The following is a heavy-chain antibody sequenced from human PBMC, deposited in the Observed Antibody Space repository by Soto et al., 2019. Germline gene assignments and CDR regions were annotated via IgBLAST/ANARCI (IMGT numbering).Heavy chain of an antibody. CDR1: VGSLSSGVYY. V-gene: IGHV4-31*03. D-gene: IGHD1-1*01. Sequence: SETLSLTCTVSVGSLSSGVYYWSWIRQNPGKGLEWIGYIYYSGSTYYNPSLKSRVTISVDTSKNQFSLKLSSVTAADTAVYYFSMKFRFRLERRTLALELWGQGTLVTVS. J-gene: IGHJ4*02. CDR2: IYYSGST. CDR3: SMKFRFRLERRTLALEL.